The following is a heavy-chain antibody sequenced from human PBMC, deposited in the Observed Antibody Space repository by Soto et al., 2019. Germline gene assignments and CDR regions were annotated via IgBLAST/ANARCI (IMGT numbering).Heavy chain of an antibody. D-gene: IGHD2-15*01. V-gene: IGHV3-30-3*01. CDR2: ISYDGSNK. Sequence: PGGSLRLSCAASGFTFSSYAMHWVRQAPGKGLEWVAVISYDGSNKYYADSVKGRFTISRDNSKNTLYLQMNSLRAEDTAVYYCARDRGELLLPDYYYGMDVWGQGTTVTVSS. J-gene: IGHJ6*02. CDR3: ARDRGELLLPDYYYGMDV. CDR1: GFTFSSYA.